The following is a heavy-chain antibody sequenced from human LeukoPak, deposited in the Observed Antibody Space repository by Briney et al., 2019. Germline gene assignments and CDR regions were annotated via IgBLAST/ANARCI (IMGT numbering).Heavy chain of an antibody. V-gene: IGHV3-30-3*01. CDR1: GFTFSSYA. J-gene: IGHJ4*02. Sequence: GSLRLSCAASGFTFSSYAMHWVRQAPGKGLEWVAVISYDGSNKYYADSVKGRFTISRDNSKNTLYLQMNSLRAEDTAVYYRARAHTQTYYYDSSGQWFDYWGQGTLVTVSS. D-gene: IGHD3-22*01. CDR2: ISYDGSNK. CDR3: ARAHTQTYYYDSSGQWFDY.